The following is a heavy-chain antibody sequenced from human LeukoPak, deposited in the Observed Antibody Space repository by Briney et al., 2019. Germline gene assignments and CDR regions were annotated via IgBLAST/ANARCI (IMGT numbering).Heavy chain of an antibody. Sequence: GGSLRLSCAASGFTFSSYGMHWVRQAPGKGLEWVAFIRYDGSNKYYADSVKGRFTISRDNSKNTLYLQMNSLRAEDTAVYYCAKARNIVVVPAAAPYCFDYWGQGTLVTVSS. D-gene: IGHD2-2*01. J-gene: IGHJ4*02. CDR3: AKARNIVVVPAAAPYCFDY. CDR2: IRYDGSNK. CDR1: GFTFSSYG. V-gene: IGHV3-30*02.